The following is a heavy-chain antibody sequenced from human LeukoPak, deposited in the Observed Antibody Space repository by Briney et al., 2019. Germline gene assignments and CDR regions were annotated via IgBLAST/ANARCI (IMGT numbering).Heavy chain of an antibody. J-gene: IGHJ6*03. CDR2: IIPIFGTA. D-gene: IGHD1-7*01. V-gene: IGHV1-69*13. Sequence: SVKVSCKASGGTFSSYAISWVRQAPGQGLEWMGGIIPIFGTANCAQKFQGRVTITADESTSTAYMELSSLRSEDTAVYYCAGTPPLRNYMDVWGKGTTVTVSS. CDR3: AGTPPLRNYMDV. CDR1: GGTFSSYA.